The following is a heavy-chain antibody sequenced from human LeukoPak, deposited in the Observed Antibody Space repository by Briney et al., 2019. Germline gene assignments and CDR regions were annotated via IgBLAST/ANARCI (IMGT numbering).Heavy chain of an antibody. Sequence: ASVKVSCKASGYTFTSYDINWVRQATGQGLEWMGWMNPNSGNTGYAQKFQGRVTMTRNTSISTAYMELSSLRAEDTAVYYCARDGTHINYDFWSGYYNEADYWGQGTLVTVSS. D-gene: IGHD3-3*01. CDR2: MNPNSGNT. CDR3: ARDGTHINYDFWSGYYNEADY. J-gene: IGHJ4*02. V-gene: IGHV1-8*01. CDR1: GYTFTSYD.